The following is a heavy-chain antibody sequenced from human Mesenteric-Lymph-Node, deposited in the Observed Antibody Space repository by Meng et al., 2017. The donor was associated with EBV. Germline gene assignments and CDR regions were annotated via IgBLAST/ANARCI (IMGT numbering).Heavy chain of an antibody. CDR2: VYPSGST. CDR1: GDSHDNNHW. J-gene: IGHJ4*02. V-gene: IGHV4-4*02. Sequence: QVHLQDPGPGLVKPSGTLSLTCVVSGDSHDNNHWWSWVRQAPGKGLEWIGEVYPSGSTNNNPSLKSRTTISLDKSRNQFSLKMRSVTAADTAVYYCATTNYYGSGSYFGWGQGTLVTVSS. D-gene: IGHD3-10*01. CDR3: ATTNYYGSGSYFG.